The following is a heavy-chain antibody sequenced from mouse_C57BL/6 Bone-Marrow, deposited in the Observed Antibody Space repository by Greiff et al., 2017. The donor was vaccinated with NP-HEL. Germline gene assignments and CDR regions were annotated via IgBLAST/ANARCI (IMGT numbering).Heavy chain of an antibody. V-gene: IGHV7-1*01. CDR2: SRNKANDYTT. Sequence: EVHLVESGGGLVQSGRSLRLSCATSGFTFSDFYMEWVRQAPGKGLEWIAASRNKANDYTTEYSASVKGRFIVSRDTSQSILYLQMNALRAEDTAIYYCARDGSSAYWGQGTTLTVSS. CDR1: GFTFSDFY. CDR3: ARDGSSAY. D-gene: IGHD1-1*01. J-gene: IGHJ2*01.